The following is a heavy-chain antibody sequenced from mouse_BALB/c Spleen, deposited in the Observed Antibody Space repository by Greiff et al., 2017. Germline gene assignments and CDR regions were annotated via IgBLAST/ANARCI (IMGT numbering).Heavy chain of an antibody. Sequence: EVKLMESGGDLVKPGGSLKLSCAASGFTFSSYGMSWVRQTPDKRLEWVATISSGGSYTYYPDSVKGRFTISRDNAKNTLYLQMSSLKSEDTAMYYCADLSHYWGRGTSVTVSS. V-gene: IGHV5-6*01. J-gene: IGHJ4*01. CDR1: GFTFSSYG. CDR3: ADLSHY. CDR2: ISSGGSYT.